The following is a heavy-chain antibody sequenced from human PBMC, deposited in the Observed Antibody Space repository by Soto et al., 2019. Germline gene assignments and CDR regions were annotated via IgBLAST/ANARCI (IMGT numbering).Heavy chain of an antibody. Sequence: SETLSLTCTVSGGSISSYYWSWIRQPPGKGLEWIGYIYYSGSTNYNPSLKSRVTISVDTSKNQFSLKLSSVTAADTAVYYCARDGSIVGAHFDYWGQGTLVTVSS. CDR1: GGSISSYY. CDR3: ARDGSIVGAHFDY. CDR2: IYYSGST. J-gene: IGHJ4*02. V-gene: IGHV4-59*01. D-gene: IGHD1-26*01.